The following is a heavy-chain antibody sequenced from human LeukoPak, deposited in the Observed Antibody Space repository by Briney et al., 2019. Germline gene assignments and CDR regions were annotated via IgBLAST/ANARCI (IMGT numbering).Heavy chain of an antibody. D-gene: IGHD2-15*01. J-gene: IGHJ4*02. Sequence: GGSLRLSCAASGFTFSDSAMHWVCQAPGKGLEWVAVISYDGSNKYYADSVKGRFTISRDNSKNTLYLQMNSLRAEDTAVYYCARSLPSDYWGQGTLVTVSS. CDR3: ARSLPSDY. V-gene: IGHV3-30*04. CDR2: ISYDGSNK. CDR1: GFTFSDSA.